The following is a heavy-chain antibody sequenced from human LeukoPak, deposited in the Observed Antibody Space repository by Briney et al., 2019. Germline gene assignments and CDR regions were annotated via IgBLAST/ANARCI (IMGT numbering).Heavy chain of an antibody. CDR1: GYSFTNYW. V-gene: IGHV5-51*01. Sequence: GESLKIPCKASGYSFTNYWIAWVRQMPGKGLEWMGIIYPGDSDTRCSPSFQGQVTISADKSINTAYLQWGSLKASDTAMYYCARPGRDGGYSFGFDYWGQGTLVTVSS. J-gene: IGHJ4*02. D-gene: IGHD5-18*01. CDR2: IYPGDSDT. CDR3: ARPGRDGGYSFGFDY.